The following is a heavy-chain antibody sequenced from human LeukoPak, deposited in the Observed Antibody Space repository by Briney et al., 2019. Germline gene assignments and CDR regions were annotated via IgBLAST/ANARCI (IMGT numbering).Heavy chain of an antibody. CDR2: ISYDGSNK. J-gene: IGHJ6*03. CDR1: GFTFSSYG. D-gene: IGHD2-15*01. Sequence: PGGSLRLSCAASGFTFSSYGMHWVRQAPGKGLEWVAVISYDGSNKYYADSVKSRFTISRDNSKNTLYLQMNSLRAEDTAVYYCAREGCSGGSCYFPHYYYYMDVWGKGTTVTVSS. CDR3: AREGCSGGSCYFPHYYYYMDV. V-gene: IGHV3-30*19.